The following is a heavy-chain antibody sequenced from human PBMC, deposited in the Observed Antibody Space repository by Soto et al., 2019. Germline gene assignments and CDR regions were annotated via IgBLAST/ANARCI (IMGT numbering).Heavy chain of an antibody. CDR3: VRVGSSSSSGPGWFDP. CDR2: ISSSSSYT. D-gene: IGHD6-6*01. Sequence: GGSLRLSCAASGFTFSDYYMSWIRQAPGKGLEWVSYISSSSSYTNYADSVKGRFTISRDNAKNSLYLQMNSLRAEDTAVYYCVRVGSSSSSGPGWFDPWGQGTLVTVSS. J-gene: IGHJ5*02. V-gene: IGHV3-11*06. CDR1: GFTFSDYY.